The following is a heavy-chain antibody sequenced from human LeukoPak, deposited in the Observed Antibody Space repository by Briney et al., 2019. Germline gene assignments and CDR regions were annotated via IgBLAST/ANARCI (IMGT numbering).Heavy chain of an antibody. CDR1: GYTFTSYY. CDR3: ARAPSITIFGVVRPTIYYYMDV. D-gene: IGHD3-3*01. Sequence: ASVKVSCKASGYTFTSYYMHWVRQAPGQGLEWMGIINPSGGSTSYAQKFQGRVTMTRDTSTSTVYMELSSLRSEDTAVYYCARAPSITIFGVVRPTIYYYMDVWGKGTTVTVSS. V-gene: IGHV1-46*01. J-gene: IGHJ6*03. CDR2: INPSGGST.